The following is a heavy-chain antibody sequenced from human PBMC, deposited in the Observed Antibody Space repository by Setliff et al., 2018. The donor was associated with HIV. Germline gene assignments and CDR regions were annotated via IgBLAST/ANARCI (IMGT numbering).Heavy chain of an antibody. J-gene: IGHJ2*01. V-gene: IGHV4-38-2*02. CDR2: IYHTGRT. D-gene: IGHD3-10*01. CDR1: GYSISSDYY. Sequence: ASETLSLTCTVSGYSISSDYYWGWIRQPPGKGLEWSGSIYHTGRTYYTQSLKSRVTISVDTSKNQFSLKLTSVTAADTAVYYCATPPIAGVRGYPQGWYFDLWGRGTLVTVSS. CDR3: ATPPIAGVRGYPQGWYFDL.